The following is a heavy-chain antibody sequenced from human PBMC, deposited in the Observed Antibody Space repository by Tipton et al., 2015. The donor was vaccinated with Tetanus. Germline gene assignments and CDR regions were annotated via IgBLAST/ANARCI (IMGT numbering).Heavy chain of an antibody. V-gene: IGHV4-30-4*01. CDR2: IYYNGNI. CDR1: GGSINRGDYY. D-gene: IGHD6-19*01. J-gene: IGHJ4*02. Sequence: TLSFTCTVSGGSINRGDYYWTWIRQSPGKGLEWIGYIYYNGNIYYNPSLESRAIISGDTSKNQFSLKLTSVSAADTAVYYCARGNGEGSGWYTYWGQGTQVTVAS. CDR3: ARGNGEGSGWYTY.